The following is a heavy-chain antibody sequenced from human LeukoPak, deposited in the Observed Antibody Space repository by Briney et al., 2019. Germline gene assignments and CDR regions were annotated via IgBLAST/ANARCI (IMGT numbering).Heavy chain of an antibody. V-gene: IGHV3-30*02. CDR3: AKDRWDLPFDY. CDR2: IRYDGSIK. D-gene: IGHD1-26*01. CDR1: GFTFSRNG. Sequence: GGSPRLSCAASGFTFSRNGMHWVRQAPGKGLVWVALIRYDGSIKYYEDSVKGRFTISRDNSQNTLYLQMNSLRAEDTAVYYCAKDRWDLPFDYWGQGTLVTVSS. J-gene: IGHJ4*02.